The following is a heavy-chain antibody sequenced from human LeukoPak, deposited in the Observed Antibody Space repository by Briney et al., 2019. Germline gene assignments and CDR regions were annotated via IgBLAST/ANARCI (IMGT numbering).Heavy chain of an antibody. J-gene: IGHJ4*02. Sequence: SVKVSCKASGGTFSSYAISWVRQAPGQGREWMGRIIPILGIANYVQKFQGRVTITADKSTSTAYMELSSLRSEDTAVYYCARVTAYGSGSYYNDYWGQGTLVTVYS. CDR2: IIPILGIA. D-gene: IGHD3-10*01. CDR3: ARVTAYGSGSYYNDY. CDR1: GGTFSSYA. V-gene: IGHV1-69*04.